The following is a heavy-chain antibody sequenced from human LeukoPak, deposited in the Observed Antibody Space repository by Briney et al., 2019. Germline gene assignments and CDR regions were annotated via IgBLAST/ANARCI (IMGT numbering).Heavy chain of an antibody. V-gene: IGHV3-21*04. CDR2: ISGSSSYI. J-gene: IGHJ5*02. CDR3: ARDSSSGWYWFDP. CDR1: GFTFSSYS. Sequence: PGGSLRLSCAASGFTFSSYSMNWVRQAPGKGLEWVSSISGSSSYIYYADSVKGRFTISRDNAKNSLYLQMNSLRAEDTAVYYCARDSSSGWYWFDPWGQGTLVTVSS. D-gene: IGHD6-19*01.